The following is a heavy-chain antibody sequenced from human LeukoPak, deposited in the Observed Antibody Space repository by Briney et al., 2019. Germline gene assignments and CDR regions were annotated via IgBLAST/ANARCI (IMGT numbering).Heavy chain of an antibody. CDR2: ISSSGSTI. J-gene: IGHJ4*02. Sequence: GGSLRLSCAASGFTFSSYAMSWVRQAPGKGLEWVSYISSSGSTIYYADSVKGRFTISRDNAKNSLYLQMNSLRAKDTAVYYCAREDRGSGTAGYWGQGTLVTVSS. V-gene: IGHV3-48*04. CDR1: GFTFSSYA. CDR3: AREDRGSGTAGY. D-gene: IGHD3-10*01.